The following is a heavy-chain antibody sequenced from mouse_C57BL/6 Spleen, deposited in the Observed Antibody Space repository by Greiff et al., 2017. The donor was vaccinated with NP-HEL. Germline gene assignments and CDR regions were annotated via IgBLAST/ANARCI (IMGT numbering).Heavy chain of an antibody. D-gene: IGHD1-1*01. J-gene: IGHJ4*01. CDR2: IYPGGGYT. Sequence: VQLQESGAELVRPGTSVKMSCKASGYTFTNYWIGWAKQRPGHGLEWIGDIYPGGGYTNYNEKFKGKATLTADKSYSTAYMQFSSLTSEDSTIYYCARSGDGAIYYYGSSDTMDYWGQGTSVTVSS. V-gene: IGHV1-63*01. CDR1: GYTFTNYW. CDR3: ARSGDGAIYYYGSSDTMDY.